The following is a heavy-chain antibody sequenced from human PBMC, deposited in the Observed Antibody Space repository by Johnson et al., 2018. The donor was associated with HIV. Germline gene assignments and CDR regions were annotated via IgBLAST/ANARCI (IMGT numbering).Heavy chain of an antibody. D-gene: IGHD1-26*01. CDR1: GFTFSSYA. J-gene: IGHJ3*02. CDR3: ARGGGSLPDAFDI. Sequence: QVQLVESGAGVVQPGRSLRLSCAASGFTFSSYAMHWVRQAPGKGLEWVAVISYDGSNKYYADSVKGRFTISRDNSKNTLYLQMNSLRAEDTAVYYCARGGGSLPDAFDIWGQGTMVTVSS. V-gene: IGHV3-30*14. CDR2: ISYDGSNK.